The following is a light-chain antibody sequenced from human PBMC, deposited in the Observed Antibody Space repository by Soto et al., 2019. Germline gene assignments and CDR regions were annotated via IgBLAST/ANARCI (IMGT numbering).Light chain of an antibody. Sequence: DIQMTQSPSSLSASVGDRVTITCQASQDISNYLNWYQQKPGKAPKLLIYDASNLETGVPSRFSGSGSGTDFTFTISSLQAEDIATYYCQQYDNPPPYTFGQGTKLEIK. CDR1: QDISNY. V-gene: IGKV1-33*01. CDR2: DAS. J-gene: IGKJ2*01. CDR3: QQYDNPPPYT.